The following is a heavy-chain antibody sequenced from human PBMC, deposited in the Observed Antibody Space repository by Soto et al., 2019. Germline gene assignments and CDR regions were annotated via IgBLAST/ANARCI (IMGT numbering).Heavy chain of an antibody. D-gene: IGHD1-1*01. J-gene: IGHJ6*02. CDR3: SRDDHNYAIDV. V-gene: IGHV3-73*01. Sequence: GGSLRLSCVVSGFTFSDFAINWVRQASGKGLEWVGHIRSRVNGYATTYTASVKGRFTISRDESRNTAYLQMNSLKTEDTAVYYCSRDDHNYAIDVWGQGTTVTVSS. CDR1: GFTFSDFA. CDR2: IRSRVNGYAT.